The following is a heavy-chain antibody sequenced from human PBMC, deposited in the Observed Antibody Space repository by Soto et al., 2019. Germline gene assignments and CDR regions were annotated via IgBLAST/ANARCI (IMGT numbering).Heavy chain of an antibody. Sequence: PSETLSLTCAVSGGSISSGGYSWSWIRQPPGKGLEWIGYIYYSGSTYYNPSLKSRVTISVDTSKNQFSLKLSSVTAADTAVYYCATHPYYYDSSGYYYSFHWGQGTLVTVSS. CDR3: ATHPYYYDSSGYYYSFH. D-gene: IGHD3-22*01. V-gene: IGHV4-31*11. J-gene: IGHJ4*02. CDR1: GGSISSGGYS. CDR2: IYYSGST.